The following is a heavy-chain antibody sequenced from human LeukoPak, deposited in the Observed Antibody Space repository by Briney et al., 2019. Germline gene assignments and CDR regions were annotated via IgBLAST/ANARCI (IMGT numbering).Heavy chain of an antibody. Sequence: PSETLSLTCTVSGGSISSYYWSWIRQPPGKGLEGIGYFYYSGSTNYNPSLKSRVTISVDTSKNQFSLKLSSVTAADTAVYYCARHSSGYTSWDWFDPWGQGTLVTVSS. CDR3: ARHSSGYTSWDWFDP. V-gene: IGHV4-59*08. CDR1: GGSISSYY. J-gene: IGHJ5*02. CDR2: FYYSGST. D-gene: IGHD3-22*01.